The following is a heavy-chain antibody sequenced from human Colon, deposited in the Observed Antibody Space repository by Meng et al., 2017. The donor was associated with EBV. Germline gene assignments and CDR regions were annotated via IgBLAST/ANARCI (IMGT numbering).Heavy chain of an antibody. CDR3: ARNYYFDY. J-gene: IGHJ4*02. CDR1: GGSINSGDYY. Sequence: VRLQVSGPGLVTPSQTLSLTCTVSGGSINSGDYYWSWIRQPPGKGLEWIGYIYYTGSTYYNPSLKSRVTISMDTSRNQFPLRLSSVTAADTAVYYCARNYYFDYWGQGTLVTVSS. CDR2: IYYTGST. V-gene: IGHV4-30-4*01.